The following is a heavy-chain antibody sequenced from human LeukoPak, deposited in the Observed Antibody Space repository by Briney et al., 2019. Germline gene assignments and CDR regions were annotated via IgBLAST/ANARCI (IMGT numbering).Heavy chain of an antibody. D-gene: IGHD1-14*01. V-gene: IGHV3-21*01. CDR1: GFTFSSYN. Sequence: PGGSLRLPCAASGFTFSSYNMNWVRQAPGKGLEWVSSISSSSDYIYYADSVKGRFTIPRDNAKNSLYLQMNSLRAEDTAVYYCAPPEPIDYWGQGTLVSVSS. CDR3: APPEPIDY. J-gene: IGHJ4*02. CDR2: ISSSSDYI.